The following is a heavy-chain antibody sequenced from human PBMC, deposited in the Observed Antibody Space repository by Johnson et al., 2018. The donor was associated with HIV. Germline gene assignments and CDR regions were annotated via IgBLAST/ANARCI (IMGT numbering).Heavy chain of an antibody. J-gene: IGHJ3*01. CDR3: ARESPGGDALDL. CDR1: GFTFSSYA. CDR2: ISYDGRNK. D-gene: IGHD1-14*01. Sequence: QVQLVESGGGLVKPGGSLRLSCAASGFTFSSYAMHWVRQAPGKGPEWVAVISYDGRNKYYADSVKGRFTSSRDNSKDTLYLQMNNLRDEDTAVHYCARESPGGDALDLWGQGTMVTVSS. V-gene: IGHV3-30*04.